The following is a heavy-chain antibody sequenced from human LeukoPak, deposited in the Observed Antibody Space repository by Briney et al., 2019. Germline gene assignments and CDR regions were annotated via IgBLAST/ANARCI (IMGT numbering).Heavy chain of an antibody. CDR3: ARGLLVDCGGDCYTHYFDY. J-gene: IGHJ4*02. CDR1: GGSISSGGYY. D-gene: IGHD2-21*02. V-gene: IGHV4-31*03. Sequence: SETLSLTCTVSGGSISSGGYYWSWTRQRPGKGLEWIGYIYYSGSTYYNPSLKSRVTISVDTSKNQFSLKLSSVTAADTAVYYCARGLLVDCGGDCYTHYFDYWGQGTLVTVSS. CDR2: IYYSGST.